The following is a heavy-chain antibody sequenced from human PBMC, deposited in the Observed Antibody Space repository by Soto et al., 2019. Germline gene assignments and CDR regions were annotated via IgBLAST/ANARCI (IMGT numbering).Heavy chain of an antibody. V-gene: IGHV1-69*02. CDR3: ARADPLITGTTWNAFDI. CDR2: IIPILGIA. D-gene: IGHD1-20*01. CDR1: GGTFSSYT. Sequence: ASVKVSCKASGGTFSSYTISWVRQAPGQGLEWMGRIIPILGIANYAQKFQGRVTITADKSTSTAYMELSSLRSEDTAVYYCARADPLITGTTWNAFDIWGQGTMVTVSS. J-gene: IGHJ3*02.